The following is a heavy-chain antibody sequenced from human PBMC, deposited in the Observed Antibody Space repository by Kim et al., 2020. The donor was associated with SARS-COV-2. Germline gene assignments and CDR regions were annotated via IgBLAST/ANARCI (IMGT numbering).Heavy chain of an antibody. J-gene: IGHJ6*02. CDR3: ARENSHITIFGVGQRICLDV. CDR1: GFTFSDYY. V-gene: IGHV3-11*01. CDR2: ISSSGSTI. D-gene: IGHD3-3*01. Sequence: GGSLRLSCAASGFTFSDYYMSWIRQAPGKGLEWVSYISSSGSTIYYADSVKGRFTISRDNAKKSLYLQMNSLRAEDTAVYYCARENSHITIFGVGQRICLDVWGQGTTVTVSS.